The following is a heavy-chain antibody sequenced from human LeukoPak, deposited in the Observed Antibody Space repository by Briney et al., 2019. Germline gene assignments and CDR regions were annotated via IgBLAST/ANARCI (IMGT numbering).Heavy chain of an antibody. CDR3: ARLRFLEYGMDV. Sequence: SETLSLTCTVPGGSISSYYWRWIRQPPGKGLEWIGYIYTSGSTNYNPSLKSRVTISVDTSKNQFSLKLSSVTAADTAVYYCARLRFLEYGMDVWGKGTTVTVSS. CDR1: GGSISSYY. CDR2: IYTSGST. J-gene: IGHJ6*04. D-gene: IGHD3-3*01. V-gene: IGHV4-4*09.